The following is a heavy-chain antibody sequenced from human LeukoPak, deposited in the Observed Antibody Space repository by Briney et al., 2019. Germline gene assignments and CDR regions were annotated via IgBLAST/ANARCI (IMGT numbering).Heavy chain of an antibody. V-gene: IGHV5-51*01. D-gene: IGHD4-23*01. Sequence: GGSLKISCKGSGYTFSNYWIGWVRQMPGKGLEWMVIFYPADSDTTYSPSFRGQVTISAEKSINTAYLQWSSLKASDTAMYYCARRPPTVVTLSRDALHIWGQGTMVTVSS. J-gene: IGHJ3*02. CDR1: GYTFSNYW. CDR2: FYPADSDT. CDR3: ARRPPTVVTLSRDALHI.